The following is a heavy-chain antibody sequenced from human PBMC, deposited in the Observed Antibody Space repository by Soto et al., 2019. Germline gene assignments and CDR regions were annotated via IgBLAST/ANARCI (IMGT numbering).Heavy chain of an antibody. CDR1: GYSFRTHG. J-gene: IGHJ5*02. CDR3: ERELGYGKRSGGFRTWCDP. Sequence: QVQLVQSGAEVKTPGASVKVSCRASGYSFRTHGISWVRQAPGQGLQWMGWISTYDDKTNFPQKFQGRITMTTDPSTRTADMELRSLRSDDTAVYFCERELGYGKRSGGFRTWCDPWGQGTLVTVSS. CDR2: ISTYDDKT. D-gene: IGHD3-3*01. V-gene: IGHV1-18*01.